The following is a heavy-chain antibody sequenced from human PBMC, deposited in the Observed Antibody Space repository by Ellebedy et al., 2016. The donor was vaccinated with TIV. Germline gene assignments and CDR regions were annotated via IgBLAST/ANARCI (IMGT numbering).Heavy chain of an antibody. J-gene: IGHJ5*02. D-gene: IGHD5-12*01. CDR3: ASHRGSGYEFRPVGWFDP. CDR2: ISAYNGNT. V-gene: IGHV1-18*04. Sequence: ASVKVSXXASGYTFTSYGISWVRQAPGQGLEWMGWISAYNGNTNYAQKLQGRVTMTTDTSTSTAYMELRSLRSEDTAVYYCASHRGSGYEFRPVGWFDPWGQGTLVTVSS. CDR1: GYTFTSYG.